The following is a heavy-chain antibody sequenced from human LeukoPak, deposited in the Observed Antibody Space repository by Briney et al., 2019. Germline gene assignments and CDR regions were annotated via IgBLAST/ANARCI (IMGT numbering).Heavy chain of an antibody. J-gene: IGHJ4*02. CDR1: GYTFTNYG. D-gene: IGHD3/OR15-3a*01. CDR2: ISAYNGNT. Sequence: ASVKVSCKASGYTFTNYGINWVRQAPGQGLEWMGWISAYNGNTNYAQKFQGRVTKTTDTSTSTAYMELRSLRSDDTAVYYCARDLSRRTDWFFWPGIYWGQGTLVTVSS. V-gene: IGHV1-18*01. CDR3: ARDLSRRTDWFFWPGIY.